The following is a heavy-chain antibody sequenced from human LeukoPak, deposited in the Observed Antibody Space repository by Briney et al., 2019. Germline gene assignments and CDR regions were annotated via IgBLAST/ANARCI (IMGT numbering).Heavy chain of an antibody. CDR2: ISVSDDST. D-gene: IGHD2-2*01. CDR1: GFTSSDYT. V-gene: IGHV3-23*01. CDR3: ARDRYCVSTNCPYDC. Sequence: GGSLRLSCAASGFTSSDYTMNWVRQSPGKGLGWVSGISVSDDSTYYADSVKGRFTISRDKSNNMLHLQMNSLRAEDTAVYYCARDRYCVSTNCPYDCWGQGTPVIVSS. J-gene: IGHJ4*02.